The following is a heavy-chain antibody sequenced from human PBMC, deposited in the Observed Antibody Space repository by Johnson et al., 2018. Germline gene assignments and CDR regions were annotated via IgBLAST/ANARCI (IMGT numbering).Heavy chain of an antibody. Sequence: QVQLVESGGGVVQPGRSLRLSCAASGFTFSSYGMHWVRQAPGKGLEWVAVISSTGGNQYYSDSVKGRFTISRDNSKYTLYLEMNSLRAEDTAVYYCAKPFGVTYGSGSFDYWGQGTLVTVSA. CDR3: AKPFGVTYGSGSFDY. CDR2: ISSTGGNQ. D-gene: IGHD3-10*01. CDR1: GFTFSSYG. V-gene: IGHV3-30*18. J-gene: IGHJ4*02.